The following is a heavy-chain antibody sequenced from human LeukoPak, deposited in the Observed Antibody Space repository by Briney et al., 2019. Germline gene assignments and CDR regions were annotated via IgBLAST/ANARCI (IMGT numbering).Heavy chain of an antibody. V-gene: IGHV4-59*01. CDR1: GDSISSYY. J-gene: IGHJ6*03. D-gene: IGHD3-22*01. CDR3: ERDVGYDSSANYHSYMDV. Sequence: PSETLSLTCIVSGDSISSYYWNWIRQPLGKGLEWIGYINSRWNTKYNPSLKSRVIISVDTSKNQFSLKLPSVTAADTALYYCERDVGYDSSANYHSYMDVWGKGTTVTVSS. CDR2: INSRWNT.